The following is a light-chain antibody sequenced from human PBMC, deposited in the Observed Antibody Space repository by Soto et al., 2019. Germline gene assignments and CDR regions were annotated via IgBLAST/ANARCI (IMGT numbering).Light chain of an antibody. CDR1: SSDVGGHDY. Sequence: QSVLTQPPSASGSPGQSVTISCTGTSSDVGGHDYVSWYQQHPGKAPKLMIYEVTGRPSGVPDRFSGSKSGNTASLTVSGLQSEDEADYYCSSYAGSNTVMFGGGTKLTVL. CDR3: SSYAGSNTVM. V-gene: IGLV2-8*01. CDR2: EVT. J-gene: IGLJ3*02.